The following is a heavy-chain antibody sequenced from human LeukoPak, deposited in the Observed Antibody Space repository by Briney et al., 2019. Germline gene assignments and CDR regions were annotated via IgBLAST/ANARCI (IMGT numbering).Heavy chain of an antibody. J-gene: IGHJ4*02. CDR2: INPNSGGT. CDR3: ARDSPRHCSGGSCYPL. Sequence: GASVKVSCKASGYTFTGYYMHWVRQAPGQGLEWMGRINPNSGGTNYAQKFQGRVTMTRDTSISTAYMELSRLRSDDTAVYYCARDSPRHCSGGSCYPLWGQGTLVTVSP. V-gene: IGHV1-2*06. D-gene: IGHD2-15*01. CDR1: GYTFTGYY.